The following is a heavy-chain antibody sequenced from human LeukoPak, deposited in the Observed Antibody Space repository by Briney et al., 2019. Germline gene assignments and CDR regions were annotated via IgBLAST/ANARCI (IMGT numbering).Heavy chain of an antibody. D-gene: IGHD3-22*01. J-gene: IGHJ4*02. V-gene: IGHV4-59*01. CDR1: DDSIKSYF. CDR2: VFYSGST. CDR3: ARGTRRHYDGSGYYYGEFDS. Sequence: SETLSLTCTVSDDSIKSYFWTWIRQSPGKGMEWIGYVFYSGSTSYNPSLRSRLTMSVDTSKSQFSLNLNSVTTADTAMYYCARGTRRHYDGSGYYYGEFDSWGQGTLVTVSS.